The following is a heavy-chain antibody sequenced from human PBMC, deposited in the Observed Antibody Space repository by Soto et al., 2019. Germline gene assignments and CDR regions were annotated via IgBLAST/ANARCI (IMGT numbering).Heavy chain of an antibody. D-gene: IGHD6-13*01. CDR2: INPEDGKT. V-gene: IGHV1-24*01. CDR1: GYTLTELP. J-gene: IGHJ4*02. Sequence: ALVNVSCKVSGYTLTELPMHWVRQDNGKGLEWMGWINPEDGKTIYSQKFQGRVTITGDTSASTAYMELSSLRSEDTAVYYCARDGMGYSSSWTFGGFAYWGQGTLVTVSS. CDR3: ARDGMGYSSSWTFGGFAY.